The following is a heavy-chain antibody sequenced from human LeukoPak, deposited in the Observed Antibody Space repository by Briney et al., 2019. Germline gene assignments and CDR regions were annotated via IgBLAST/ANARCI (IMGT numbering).Heavy chain of an antibody. CDR3: ASRPRADIGPLDF. CDR1: GFTFSDYA. V-gene: IGHV3-23*01. D-gene: IGHD1-14*01. J-gene: IGHJ4*02. CDR2: ISGSGSRT. Sequence: GGSLRLSCSASGFTFSDYAMTWARQAPGKGLEWVSSISGSGSRTYYTESVKGRFTISRDNSKNTLYLQMNSLRADETAIYYCASRPRADIGPLDFWGQETLVTVSS.